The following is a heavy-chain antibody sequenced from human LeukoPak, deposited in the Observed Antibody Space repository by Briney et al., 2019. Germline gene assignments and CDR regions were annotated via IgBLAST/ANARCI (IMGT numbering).Heavy chain of an antibody. J-gene: IGHJ4*02. CDR1: GGSFSGYY. CDR2: INHSGST. CDR3: ARGGVFDY. Sequence: SETLSLTCAVYGGSFSGYYWSWIRQPPGKGLEWIGEINHSGSTNYNPSLKSRVTISVDTSKNQFSLKLSSVTAADTAVYYCARGGVFDYWGQGALVTVSS. D-gene: IGHD3-16*01. V-gene: IGHV4-34*01.